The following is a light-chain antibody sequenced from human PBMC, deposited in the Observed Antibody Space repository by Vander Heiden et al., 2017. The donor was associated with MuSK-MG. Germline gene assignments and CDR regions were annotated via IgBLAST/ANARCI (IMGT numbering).Light chain of an antibody. CDR3: YSAADNNGHWV. CDR2: KDS. CDR1: VLAKKY. Sequence: SYELTQPSSVSVSPGQTARITCSGDVLAKKYARWFQQKPGQAPVLVIYKDSERPSGIPERFSGSSSGTTVTLTISGAQVEDEADYYCYSAADNNGHWVFGGGTKLTVL. V-gene: IGLV3-27*01. J-gene: IGLJ3*02.